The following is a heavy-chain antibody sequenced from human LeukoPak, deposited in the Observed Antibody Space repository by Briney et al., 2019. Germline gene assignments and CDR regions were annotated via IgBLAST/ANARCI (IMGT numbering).Heavy chain of an antibody. CDR3: ARGLHLVVDSSGYYY. CDR2: ISYDGSNK. D-gene: IGHD3-22*01. V-gene: IGHV3-30-3*01. J-gene: IGHJ4*02. CDR1: GFTFSSYA. Sequence: PGGSLRLSCAASGFTFSSYAMHWVRQAPGKGLEWVAVISYDGSNKYYADSVKGRFTISRDNSKNTLYLQMNSLRAEDTAVYYCARGLHLVVDSSGYYYWGQGTLVTVSS.